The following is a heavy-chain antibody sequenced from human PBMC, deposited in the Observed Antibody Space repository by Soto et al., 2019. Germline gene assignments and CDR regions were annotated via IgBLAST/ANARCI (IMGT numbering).Heavy chain of an antibody. CDR1: GGSISSYY. CDR2: IYYSGST. Sequence: SETLSLTCTVSGGSISSYYWSWIRQPPGKGLEWIGYIYYSGSTNYNPSLKSRVTISVDTSKNQFSLKLSSVTAADTAVYYCARLSSGWTNSFDYWGQGTLVTVSS. CDR3: ARLSSGWTNSFDY. D-gene: IGHD6-19*01. V-gene: IGHV4-59*08. J-gene: IGHJ4*02.